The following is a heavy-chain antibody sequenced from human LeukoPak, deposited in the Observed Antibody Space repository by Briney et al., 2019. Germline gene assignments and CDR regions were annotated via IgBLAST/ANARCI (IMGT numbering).Heavy chain of an antibody. D-gene: IGHD1-26*01. CDR2: IYPGASGP. J-gene: IGHJ3*01. V-gene: IGHV5-51*01. Sequence: GKSLKISCKVSGYSFTSYCIGWVRQMPGKGLEWMGIIYPGASGPTYSPSFQGQVTISVDKSINTAYLQWSSLQASDTAMYYCGMSGDRVPLQDDVFDVWGQGTMVTVST. CDR1: GYSFTSYC. CDR3: GMSGDRVPLQDDVFDV.